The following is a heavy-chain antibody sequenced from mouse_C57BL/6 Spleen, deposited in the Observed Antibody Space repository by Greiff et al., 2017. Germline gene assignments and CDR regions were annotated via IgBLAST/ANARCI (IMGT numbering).Heavy chain of an antibody. Sequence: QVQLKESGAELVKPGASVKLSCKASGYTFTSYWMHWVKQRPGQGLEWIGMIHPNSGSTNYNEKFKSKATLTVDKSSSTAYMQLSSLTSEDSAVYYCARTRDYDDDYFDYWGQGTTLTVSS. CDR2: IHPNSGST. CDR1: GYTFTSYW. CDR3: ARTRDYDDDYFDY. J-gene: IGHJ2*01. D-gene: IGHD2-4*01. V-gene: IGHV1-64*01.